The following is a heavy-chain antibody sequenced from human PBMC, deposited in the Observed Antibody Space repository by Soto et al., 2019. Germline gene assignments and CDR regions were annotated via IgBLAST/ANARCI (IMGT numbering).Heavy chain of an antibody. CDR3: VRVGYERLDAFDI. Sequence: GGSLRLSCAASGFTFRSYWMSWVRQAPGKGLEWVANIKNDGSEEYYVDSVKGRFTVSRDNAKNSLFLQMNSLRIEDTAMYYCVRVGYERLDAFDIWGRGTMVTVSS. V-gene: IGHV3-7*05. CDR1: GFTFRSYW. CDR2: IKNDGSEE. D-gene: IGHD5-12*01. J-gene: IGHJ3*02.